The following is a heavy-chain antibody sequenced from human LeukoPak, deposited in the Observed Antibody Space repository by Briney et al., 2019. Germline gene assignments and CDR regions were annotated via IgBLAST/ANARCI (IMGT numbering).Heavy chain of an antibody. J-gene: IGHJ4*02. D-gene: IGHD6-13*01. CDR2: ISSSSSTI. Sequence: GGSLRLSCAAPGFTFSSYSMNWVRQAPGKGLEWVSYISSSSSTIYYADSVKGRFTISRDNAKNSLYLQMNSLRAEDTAVYYCARDAGYGRIAAAALHSYWGQGTLVTVSS. V-gene: IGHV3-48*04. CDR1: GFTFSSYS. CDR3: ARDAGYGRIAAAALHSY.